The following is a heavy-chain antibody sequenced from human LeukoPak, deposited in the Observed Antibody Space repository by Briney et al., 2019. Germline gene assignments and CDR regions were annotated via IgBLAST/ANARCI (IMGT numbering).Heavy chain of an antibody. D-gene: IGHD4-23*01. CDR2: IYTSGST. CDR1: GGSISSGSYY. CDR3: APGNPLAHFDY. V-gene: IGHV4-61*02. J-gene: IGHJ4*02. Sequence: PSETLSLTCTVSGGSISSGSYYWSWIRQPAGKGLEWIGRIYTSGSTNYNPSLKSRVTISVDTSKNQFSLKLSSVTAADTAVYYCAPGNPLAHFDYWGQGTLVTVSS.